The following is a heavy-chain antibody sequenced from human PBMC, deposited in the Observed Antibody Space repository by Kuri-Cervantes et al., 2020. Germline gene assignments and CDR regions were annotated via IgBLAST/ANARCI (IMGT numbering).Heavy chain of an antibody. CDR1: GFTVSSNY. D-gene: IGHD1-26*01. J-gene: IGHJ6*02. V-gene: IGHV3-21*01. Sequence: GESLKISCAASGFTVSSNYMSWVRQAPGKGLEWVSSISSSSSYIYYADSVKGRFTISRDNAKNSLYLQMNSLRAEDTAVYYCARGDPVHFGGSYGYYYYGMDVWGQGTTVTVSS. CDR3: ARGDPVHFGGSYGYYYYGMDV. CDR2: ISSSSSYI.